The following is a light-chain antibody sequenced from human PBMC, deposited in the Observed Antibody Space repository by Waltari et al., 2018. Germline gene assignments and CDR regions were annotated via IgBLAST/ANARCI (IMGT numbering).Light chain of an antibody. V-gene: IGLV1-47*01. CDR2: RDD. CDR1: TSNIGRNS. CDR3: ASWDDSLSGWV. J-gene: IGLJ3*02. Sequence: QSVLTQPPPASGTPGQSVTISCSGRTSNIGRNSVFWYQQFPGTAPRVFIYRDDHRPSGVPDRVSASKSGTSASLAISGLRSEDEAHYYCASWDDSLSGWVFGGGTELSVL.